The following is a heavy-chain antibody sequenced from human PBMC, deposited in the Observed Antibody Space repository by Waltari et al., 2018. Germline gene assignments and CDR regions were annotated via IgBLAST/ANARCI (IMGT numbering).Heavy chain of an antibody. CDR2: IYSGGST. Sequence: EVQLLESGGGLVQPGGSLRLSCAASGFTFSSYAMSWVRQAPGKGLEWVSVIYSGGSTYYADSVKGRFTISRDNAKNSLYLQMNSLRAEDTAVYYCARPYKTYYYGSGSYWGQGTLVTVSS. J-gene: IGHJ4*02. CDR3: ARPYKTYYYGSGSY. CDR1: GFTFSSYA. D-gene: IGHD3-10*01. V-gene: IGHV3-23*03.